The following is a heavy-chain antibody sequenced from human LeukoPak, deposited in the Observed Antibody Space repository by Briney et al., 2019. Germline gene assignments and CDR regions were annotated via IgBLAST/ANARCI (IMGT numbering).Heavy chain of an antibody. J-gene: IGHJ5*02. V-gene: IGHV1-69*06. Sequence: EASVKVSCKASGGTFSSYAISWVRQAPGQGLEWMGGIIPIFGTANYAQKFQGRVTITEDKSTSTAYMELSSLRSDDTAVYYCARGHYSNFGYWFDPWGQGTLVTVSS. D-gene: IGHD4-11*01. CDR3: ARGHYSNFGYWFDP. CDR1: GGTFSSYA. CDR2: IIPIFGTA.